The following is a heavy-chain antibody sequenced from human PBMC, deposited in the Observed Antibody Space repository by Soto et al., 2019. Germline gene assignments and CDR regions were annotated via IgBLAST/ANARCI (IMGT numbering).Heavy chain of an antibody. J-gene: IGHJ4*02. CDR3: ARHVSTLTHFDY. CDR1: GGSIGTYY. V-gene: IGHV4-59*08. CDR2: IHYSGST. Sequence: PSETLSLTCSVSGGSIGTYYWAWIRQPPGKGLEWIGNIHYSGSTSYSPSLKSRVTISVDTSENQFSLQLTSVTAADTAVYYCARHVSTLTHFDYWGQGTLVTVSS.